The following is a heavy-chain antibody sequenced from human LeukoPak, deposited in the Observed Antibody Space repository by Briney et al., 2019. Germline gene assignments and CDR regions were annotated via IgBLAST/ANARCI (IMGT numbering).Heavy chain of an antibody. V-gene: IGHV1-24*01. J-gene: IGHJ4*02. Sequence: ASVKVSCKVSGYTLTELSMHWVRQAPGKGLEWMGGFDPEDGETIYAQKFQGRVTITADESTSTAYMELSSLRSEDTAVYYCAREPSGYSYYFDYWGQGTLVTVSS. CDR2: FDPEDGET. CDR1: GYTLTELS. D-gene: IGHD5-18*01. CDR3: AREPSGYSYYFDY.